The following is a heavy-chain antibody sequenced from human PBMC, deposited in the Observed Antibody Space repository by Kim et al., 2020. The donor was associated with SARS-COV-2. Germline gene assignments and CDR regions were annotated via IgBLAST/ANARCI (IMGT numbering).Heavy chain of an antibody. V-gene: IGHV3-33*06. CDR3: AKGETGNYYGMDV. D-gene: IGHD7-27*01. Sequence: GGSLRLSCAASGFTFSSYGMHWVRQAPGKGLEWVAVILYDGSNKYYADSVKGRFTISRDNSKNTLYLQMNSLRAEDTAVYYCAKGETGNYYGMDVWGQGTTVTVSS. CDR1: GFTFSSYG. CDR2: ILYDGSNK. J-gene: IGHJ6*02.